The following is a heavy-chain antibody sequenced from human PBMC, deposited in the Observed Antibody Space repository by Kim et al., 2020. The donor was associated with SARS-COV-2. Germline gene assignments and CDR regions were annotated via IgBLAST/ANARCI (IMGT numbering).Heavy chain of an antibody. CDR2: ISGGGVDT. CDR1: GFIFSHYS. V-gene: IGHV3-23*01. D-gene: IGHD5-12*01. Sequence: GGSLRLSCAASGFIFSHYSMHWVRQAPGQGLEWVSTISGGGVDTDYTDSVKGRFTISRDNSQDTVHLQMHRLRAEDTAIYYCAKDWGYNYGLSWGQGTLVTVSS. CDR3: AKDWGYNYGLS. J-gene: IGHJ5*02.